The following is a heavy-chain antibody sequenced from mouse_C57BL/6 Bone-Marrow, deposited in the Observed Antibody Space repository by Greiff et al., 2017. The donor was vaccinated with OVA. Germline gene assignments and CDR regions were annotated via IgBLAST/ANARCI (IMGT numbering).Heavy chain of an antibody. V-gene: IGHV1-82*01. CDR2: IYPGDGDT. J-gene: IGHJ2*01. CDR3: ARWGDYGDY. Sequence: VKLMESGPELVKPGASVKISCKASGYAFSSSWMNWVKQRPGKGLEWIGRIYPGDGDTNYNGKFKGKATLTADKSSSTAYMQLSSLTSEDSAVYFCARWGDYGDYWGQGTTLTVSS. D-gene: IGHD2-4*01. CDR1: GYAFSSSW.